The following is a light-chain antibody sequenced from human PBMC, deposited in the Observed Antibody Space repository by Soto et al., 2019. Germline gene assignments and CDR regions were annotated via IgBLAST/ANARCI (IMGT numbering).Light chain of an antibody. V-gene: IGKV3-15*01. CDR2: GAS. CDR1: QSVSSD. Sequence: EIVMTQSPATLSVSPGERATLSCRASQSVSSDLAWYQQRPGQAPRLLIYGASTRASGVTARFSGSGSGTEFTLTISRLQSADFAIYYCQQYSSWLWTFGQGTKVEI. CDR3: QQYSSWLWT. J-gene: IGKJ1*01.